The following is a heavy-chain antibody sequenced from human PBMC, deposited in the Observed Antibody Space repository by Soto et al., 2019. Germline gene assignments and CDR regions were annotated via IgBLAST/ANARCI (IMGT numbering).Heavy chain of an antibody. CDR2: IYSGGST. D-gene: IGHD3-3*01. CDR3: ASVDFCSGNSYYGMDV. V-gene: IGHV3-53*02. Sequence: EVQLVETGGGLIRPGGSLRLSCAASGIIVSRNYMSWVRQTPGKGLEWVSVIYSGGSTYYADSVEGRFTISRDISKNTVYLQMNSLRAEDTAVYYCASVDFCSGNSYYGMDVWGQGTTVTVSS. J-gene: IGHJ6*02. CDR1: GIIVSRNY.